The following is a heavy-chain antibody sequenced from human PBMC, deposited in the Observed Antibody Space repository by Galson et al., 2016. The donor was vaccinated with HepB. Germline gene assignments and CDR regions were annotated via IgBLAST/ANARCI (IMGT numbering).Heavy chain of an antibody. V-gene: IGHV3-53*01. CDR2: IYSGGST. D-gene: IGHD5-12*01. CDR1: GFTVNNIY. CDR3: ARGGGYSGNNYVPPGDY. J-gene: IGHJ4*02. Sequence: SLRLSCAASGFTVNNIYMSWVRRAPGKGLEWVSVIYSGGSTYYADSVKGRFTISRDSSKNTLCLQMNRLRVEDTGVYYCARGGGYSGNNYVPPGDYWGQGTLVTVSS.